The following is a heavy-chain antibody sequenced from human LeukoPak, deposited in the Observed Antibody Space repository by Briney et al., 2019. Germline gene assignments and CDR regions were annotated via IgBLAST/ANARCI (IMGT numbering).Heavy chain of an antibody. CDR2: ISPSGDRT. Sequence: GGSLRLSCAASGFTFGSYGMSWVRQAPGKGLELVSFISPSGDRTSNADSVEGRFTISRDNPRDTLYLQMNSLRDEDTAGYYCAIMHGYYDGSGYWVQWGQGTLVTVSS. D-gene: IGHD3-22*01. V-gene: IGHV3-23*01. CDR1: GFTFGSYG. CDR3: AIMHGYYDGSGYWVQ. J-gene: IGHJ4*02.